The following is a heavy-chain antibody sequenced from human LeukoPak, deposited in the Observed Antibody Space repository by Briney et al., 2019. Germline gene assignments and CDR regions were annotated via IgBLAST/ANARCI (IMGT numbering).Heavy chain of an antibody. CDR3: ARGGCSSTSCPNDY. Sequence: PGRSLRLSCAASGFTFSSYGMHWVRQAPGKGLEWVAAISYDGSDKYYANSVKGRFTISRDNSKNTLYLQMGSLRAEDMAVYYCARGGCSSTSCPNDYWGQGTLVTVSS. D-gene: IGHD2-2*01. V-gene: IGHV3-30*03. J-gene: IGHJ4*02. CDR1: GFTFSSYG. CDR2: ISYDGSDK.